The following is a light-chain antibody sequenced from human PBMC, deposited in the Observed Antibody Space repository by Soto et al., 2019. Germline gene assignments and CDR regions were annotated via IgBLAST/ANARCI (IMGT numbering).Light chain of an antibody. Sequence: EVVLTQSPAILSLSPGERATLSCRASQSVSVNFAWYQHKPGQAPRPLIYSASDRAPGIPARFSGSGSGTDFTLTISSPEPEDFAVYYCQERNRWPRGTFGAGTKVEIK. CDR3: QERNRWPRGT. CDR2: SAS. CDR1: QSVSVN. V-gene: IGKV3-11*01. J-gene: IGKJ4*01.